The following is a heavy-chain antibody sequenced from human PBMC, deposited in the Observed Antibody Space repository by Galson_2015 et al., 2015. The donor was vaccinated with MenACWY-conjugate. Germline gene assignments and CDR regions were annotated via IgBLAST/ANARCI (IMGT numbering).Heavy chain of an antibody. CDR3: AKELYILVATGTNDY. Sequence: SLRLSCAASGFTFSSYGMHWVRQAPGKGLEWVAFIRYDGSNKYYADSVKGRFTISRDNSKNTLYLQMNSLRAEDTAVYYCAKELYILVATGTNDYWGQGTLVTVSS. D-gene: IGHD5-12*01. CDR1: GFTFSSYG. J-gene: IGHJ4*02. V-gene: IGHV3-30*02. CDR2: IRYDGSNK.